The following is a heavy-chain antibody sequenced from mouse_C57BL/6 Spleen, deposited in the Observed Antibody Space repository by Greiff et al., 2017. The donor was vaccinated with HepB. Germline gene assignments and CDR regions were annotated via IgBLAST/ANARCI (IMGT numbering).Heavy chain of an antibody. D-gene: IGHD2-4*01. CDR3: THYDYDVVSWFAY. V-gene: IGHV1-5*01. Sequence: EVQLVESGTVLARPGASVKMSCKTSGYTFTSYWMHWVKQRPGQGLEWIGAIYPGNSDTSYNQKFKGKAKLTAVTSASTAYMELSSLTNEDSAVYYCTHYDYDVVSWFAYWGQGTLVTVSA. CDR1: GYTFTSYW. J-gene: IGHJ3*01. CDR2: IYPGNSDT.